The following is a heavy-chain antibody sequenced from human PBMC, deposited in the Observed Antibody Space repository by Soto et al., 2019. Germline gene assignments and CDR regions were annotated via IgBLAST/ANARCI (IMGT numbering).Heavy chain of an antibody. V-gene: IGHV4-39*01. D-gene: IGHD2-15*01. Sequence: SETLSLTCTVSGGSISSSSYYWGWIRQPPGKGLEWIGSIYYSGSTYYNPSLKSRVTISVDTSKNQFSLKLSSVTAADTAVYYCARHARDIVVVVAANWFDPWGQGTLVTVSS. J-gene: IGHJ5*02. CDR1: GGSISSSSYY. CDR2: IYYSGST. CDR3: ARHARDIVVVVAANWFDP.